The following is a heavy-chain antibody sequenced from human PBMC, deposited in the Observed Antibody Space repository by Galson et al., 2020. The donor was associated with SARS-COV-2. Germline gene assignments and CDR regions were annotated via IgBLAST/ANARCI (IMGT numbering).Heavy chain of an antibody. CDR2: IYYSESN. Sequence: SETLSLTCTVLGGSISSSSYYWGWIRQPPGEGLEWIGSIYYSESNYYNPSLTSRVTMSVDTSKNQFSLKLSSVTAADTAVYYCARQILTGYYSFYYFDYWGKGTLVTVSS. CDR1: GGSISSSSYY. V-gene: IGHV4-39*01. J-gene: IGHJ4*02. CDR3: ARQILTGYYSFYYFDY. D-gene: IGHD3-9*01.